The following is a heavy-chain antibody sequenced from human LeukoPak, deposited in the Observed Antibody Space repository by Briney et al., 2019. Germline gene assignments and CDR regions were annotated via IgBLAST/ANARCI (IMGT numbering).Heavy chain of an antibody. D-gene: IGHD2-15*01. CDR2: IYSGGNI. V-gene: IGHV3-53*01. Sequence: GGSLRLSCAASGFTVSSTYMSWVRQAPGKGLEWGSVIYSGGNIYYIDSVKGRFTISRDTSKNTLYLQMNSLRAEDTAVYYCASRHCSGGGCYFAGADPFDYWGQGTLVTVSS. CDR1: GFTVSSTY. CDR3: ASRHCSGGGCYFAGADPFDY. J-gene: IGHJ4*02.